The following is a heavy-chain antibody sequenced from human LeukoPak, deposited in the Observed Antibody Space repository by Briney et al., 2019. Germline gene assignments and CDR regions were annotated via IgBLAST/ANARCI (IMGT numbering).Heavy chain of an antibody. V-gene: IGHV4-4*07. D-gene: IGHD3-22*01. J-gene: IGHJ6*03. CDR1: GGPDYRYY. CDR3: ARLKFYDSTGYSPGHYMDV. Sequence: PSETLSLTCTVSGGPDYRYYWCWIPQTAGKGLEWIGRLYSGLSPDYNPSLKSRVTMPLDKSKKHVALKLGAVNAADTAVYYCARLKFYDSTGYSPGHYMDVWGKGTTVTVSS. CDR2: LYSGLSP.